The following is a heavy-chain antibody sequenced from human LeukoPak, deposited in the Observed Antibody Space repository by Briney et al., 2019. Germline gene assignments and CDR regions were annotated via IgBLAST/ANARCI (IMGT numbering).Heavy chain of an antibody. CDR1: GGTFSSYA. J-gene: IGHJ4*02. CDR2: IIPIFGTA. CDR3: ARGRYSGSYYGVDY. Sequence: ASVKVSCKASGGTFSSYAISWVRQAPGQGLEWMGGIIPIFGTANYAQKFQGRVTITADESTSTAYMELSSLRSEDTAVYYCARGRYSGSYYGVDYWGQGTLVTVSS. V-gene: IGHV1-69*13. D-gene: IGHD1-26*01.